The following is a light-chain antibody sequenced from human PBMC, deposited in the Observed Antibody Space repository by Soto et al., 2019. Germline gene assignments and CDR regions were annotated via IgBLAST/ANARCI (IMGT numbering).Light chain of an antibody. V-gene: IGLV1-40*01. CDR1: SSNLGAGYD. CDR2: ANS. J-gene: IGLJ1*01. Sequence: QSVLTQPPSVSAAPGQGVTISCSGSSSNLGAGYDVQWDQQFPGTAPKLLIYANSARPSGVPDRFSGSKSGTSASLAITGLQAEDEADYYCQSYDSSLIVSKVFGTGTKVTVL. CDR3: QSYDSSLIVSKV.